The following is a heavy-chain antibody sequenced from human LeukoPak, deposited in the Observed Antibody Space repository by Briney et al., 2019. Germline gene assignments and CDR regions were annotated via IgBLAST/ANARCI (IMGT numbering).Heavy chain of an antibody. J-gene: IGHJ4*02. CDR2: IGRSSIDK. D-gene: IGHD3-22*01. Sequence: GGSLRLSCAASGFTFNTYTMNWVRQAPGKGLEWISSIGRSSIDKYYADSVRGRFTISRDNAKNSLYVQMSSLRAEDTAVYYCVRGDSRELWGQGTLVTVSS. CDR3: VRGDSREL. CDR1: GFTFNTYT. V-gene: IGHV3-21*01.